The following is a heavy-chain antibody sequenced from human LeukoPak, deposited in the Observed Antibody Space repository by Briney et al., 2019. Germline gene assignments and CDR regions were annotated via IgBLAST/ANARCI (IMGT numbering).Heavy chain of an antibody. CDR3: ARERKNYYDSSGYVDY. J-gene: IGHJ4*02. CDR1: GGSISSDY. Sequence: PSETLSLTCTVSGGSISSDYWSWIRQPPGKGLEWIGYIYYSGSTNYNPSLKSRVTISVDTSKNRFSLKLSSVTAADTAVYYCARERKNYYDSSGYVDYWGQGTLVTVSS. D-gene: IGHD3-22*01. V-gene: IGHV4-59*01. CDR2: IYYSGST.